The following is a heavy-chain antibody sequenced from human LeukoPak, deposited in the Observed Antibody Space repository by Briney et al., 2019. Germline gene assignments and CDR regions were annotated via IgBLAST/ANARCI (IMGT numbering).Heavy chain of an antibody. CDR1: GGSFSGYY. V-gene: IGHV4-34*01. D-gene: IGHD3-10*01. CDR2: INHSGST. J-gene: IGHJ6*04. Sequence: SETLSLTCAVYGGSFSGYYWSWIRQPPGKGLEWIGEINHSGSTNYNPSLKSRVTISVDTSKNQLSLKLSSVTAADTAVYYCARGLRRYYGSGSYSNYYYGMDVWGKGTTVTVSS. CDR3: ARGLRRYYGSGSYSNYYYGMDV.